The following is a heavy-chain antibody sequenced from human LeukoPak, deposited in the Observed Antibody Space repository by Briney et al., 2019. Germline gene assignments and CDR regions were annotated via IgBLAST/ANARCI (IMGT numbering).Heavy chain of an antibody. Sequence: PGGSLRLSCAASGFTFSSYAMSWVRQAPGKGLEWVSAISGSGGCTYYADSVKGRFTISRDNSKNTLYPQMNSLRAEDTAVYYCAKDMMGSSWFSLDYWGQGTLVTVSS. V-gene: IGHV3-23*01. CDR3: AKDMMGSSWFSLDY. CDR2: ISGSGGCT. CDR1: GFTFSSYA. D-gene: IGHD6-13*01. J-gene: IGHJ4*02.